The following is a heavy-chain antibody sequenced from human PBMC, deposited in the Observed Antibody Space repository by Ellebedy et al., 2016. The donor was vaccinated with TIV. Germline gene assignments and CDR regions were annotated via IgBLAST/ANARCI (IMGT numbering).Heavy chain of an antibody. CDR3: ARTARTADY. V-gene: IGHV3-7*01. D-gene: IGHD2-8*02. J-gene: IGHJ4*02. Sequence: GESLKISCAASGFIFSSYWMSWVRQAPGRGPEHMAYISADGGETNYVDSVKGRFTISRDNAKNSLYPQMNSLRAEDTAVYYCARTARTADYWGQGVLVTVSS. CDR2: ISADGGET. CDR1: GFIFSSYW.